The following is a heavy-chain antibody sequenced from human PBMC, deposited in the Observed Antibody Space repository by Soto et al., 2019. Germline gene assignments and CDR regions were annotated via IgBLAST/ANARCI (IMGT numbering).Heavy chain of an antibody. V-gene: IGHV3-23*01. Sequence: GGSLRLSCAASGFTFSSYAMSWVRQAPGKGLEWVSAISGSGGSTYYADSVKGRITISRDNSKNTLYLQMNSLRAEDTAVYYCATGGPASSSFDYWGQGTLVTVSS. CDR2: ISGSGGST. D-gene: IGHD6-6*01. CDR3: ATGGPASSSFDY. J-gene: IGHJ4*02. CDR1: GFTFSSYA.